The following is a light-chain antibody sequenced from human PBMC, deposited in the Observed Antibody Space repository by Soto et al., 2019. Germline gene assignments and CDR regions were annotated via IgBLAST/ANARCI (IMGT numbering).Light chain of an antibody. J-gene: IGKJ1*01. V-gene: IGKV3-15*01. CDR2: RTS. CDR3: HQYGSSPQT. Sequence: ETVMTQSPATLSVSPGERATLSCRASQSISSNLAWYQQKPGQAPRLLMFRTSTRATGIPARFTGSGSGTDFTLTISRLEPEDFAVFYCHQYGSSPQTFGQGTKVDI. CDR1: QSISSN.